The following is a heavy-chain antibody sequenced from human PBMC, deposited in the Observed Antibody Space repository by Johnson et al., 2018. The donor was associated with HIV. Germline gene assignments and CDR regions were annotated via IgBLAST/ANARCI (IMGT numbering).Heavy chain of an antibody. J-gene: IGHJ3*01. CDR2: VSSNGGKT. V-gene: IGHV3-64*01. D-gene: IGHD6-13*01. Sequence: VQLVESGGGLVQPGGSLRLSCADSGFTFSTYAMHWVRQAPGKGLEYVSGVSSNGGKTYYANSVKGRFTISRDNSKNTLYLQMGSLRTEDMAVYHCARARYTSDWYLYDAFDLWGLWTMVTVSS. CDR1: GFTFSTYA. CDR3: ARARYTSDWYLYDAFDL.